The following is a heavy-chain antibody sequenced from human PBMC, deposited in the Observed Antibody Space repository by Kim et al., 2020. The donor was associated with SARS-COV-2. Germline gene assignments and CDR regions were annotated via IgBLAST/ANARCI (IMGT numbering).Heavy chain of an antibody. V-gene: IGHV1-69*13. D-gene: IGHD6-19*01. J-gene: IGHJ6*02. Sequence: SVKVSCKASGGTFSSYAISWVRQAPGQGLEWMGGIIPIFGTANYAQKFQGRVTITADESTSTAYMELSSLRSEDTAVYYCASSGIAVAGTQDYYYYYGMDVWGQGTTVTVSS. CDR1: GGTFSSYA. CDR2: IIPIFGTA. CDR3: ASSGIAVAGTQDYYYYYGMDV.